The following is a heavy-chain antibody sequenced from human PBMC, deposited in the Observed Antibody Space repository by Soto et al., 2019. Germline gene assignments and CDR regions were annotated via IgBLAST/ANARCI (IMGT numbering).Heavy chain of an antibody. J-gene: IGHJ6*02. Sequence: QVQLEQSGSEVKKPGASVKVTCKASGYMFYNFGISWVRQAPGQGLEWMGWVSPYNDNTNYAQKFQGRVTMTTDTSTTTASMELRSRRSADTAVYYCARLRTSGYYSHFYYGMDVWGQGTTVTVSS. CDR3: ARLRTSGYYSHFYYGMDV. D-gene: IGHD3-22*01. CDR2: VSPYNDNT. CDR1: GYMFYNFG. V-gene: IGHV1-18*01.